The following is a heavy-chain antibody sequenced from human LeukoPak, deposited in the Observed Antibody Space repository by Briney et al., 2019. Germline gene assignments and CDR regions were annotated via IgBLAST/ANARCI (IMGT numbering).Heavy chain of an antibody. Sequence: GGSLRLSCRTSGFILSNYGMNWVRQAPGKGLEWVSAISGSGGSTYYADSVKGRFTISRDNSKNTLYLQMNSLRAEDTAVYYCAKDSIAVAGTVDEEVFYWGQGTLVTVSS. CDR1: GFILSNYG. V-gene: IGHV3-23*01. D-gene: IGHD6-19*01. CDR2: ISGSGGST. J-gene: IGHJ4*02. CDR3: AKDSIAVAGTVDEEVFY.